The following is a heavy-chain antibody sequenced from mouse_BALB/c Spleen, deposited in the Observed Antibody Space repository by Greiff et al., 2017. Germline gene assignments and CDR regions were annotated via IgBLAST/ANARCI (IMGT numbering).Heavy chain of an antibody. V-gene: IGHV1S135*01. CDR3: ARSGRDSCAY. D-gene: IGHD3-1*01. Sequence: VPLQHSGPELVKPGASVKVSCKASGYSFTDYNMYWVKQSPGKSLEWIGYIDPYHGGTSYNQQFKGKATLTVDKSSSTAFMHLNSLTSEDSAVYYWARSGRDSCAYWGQGTRVTVSA. CDR1: GYSFTDYN. CDR2: IDPYHGGT. J-gene: IGHJ3*01.